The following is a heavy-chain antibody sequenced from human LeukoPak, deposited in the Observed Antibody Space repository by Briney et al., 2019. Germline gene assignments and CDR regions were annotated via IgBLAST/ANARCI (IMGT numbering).Heavy chain of an antibody. CDR2: ISYDGSNK. CDR3: AKEKVATTLRYYDN. J-gene: IGHJ4*02. Sequence: PGGSLRLSCAASGFTFSSYGMHWVRQAPGKGPEWVAVISYDGSNKYYADSVKGRFTISRDNSKNTLDLQMNSLRDEDTAVYYCAKEKVATTLRYYDNWGQGTLVTVSS. CDR1: GFTFSSYG. D-gene: IGHD2-15*01. V-gene: IGHV3-30*18.